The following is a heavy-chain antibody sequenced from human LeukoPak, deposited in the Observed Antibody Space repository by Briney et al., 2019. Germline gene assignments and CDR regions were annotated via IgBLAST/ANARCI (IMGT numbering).Heavy chain of an antibody. CDR3: AKGDSSGYYPLFDY. CDR2: ISYDGSNK. CDR1: GFTFSSYA. J-gene: IGHJ4*02. V-gene: IGHV3-30-3*01. Sequence: PGGSLRLSCAASGFTFSSYAMHWVRQAPGKGLEWVAVISYDGSNKYYADSVKGRFTISRDNSKNTLYLQMNSLRAEDTALYYCAKGDSSGYYPLFDYWGQGTLVTVSS. D-gene: IGHD3-22*01.